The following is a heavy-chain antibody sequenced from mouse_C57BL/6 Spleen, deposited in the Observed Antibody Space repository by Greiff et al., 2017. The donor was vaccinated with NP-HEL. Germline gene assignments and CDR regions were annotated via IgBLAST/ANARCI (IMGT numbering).Heavy chain of an antibody. CDR3: ARITTVASYAMDY. CDR1: GFNIKDYY. D-gene: IGHD1-1*01. V-gene: IGHV14-2*01. CDR2: IDPEDGET. Sequence: VQLKESGAELVKPGASVKLSCTASGFNIKDYYMHWVKQRTEQGLEWIGRIDPEDGETKYAPKFQGKATITADTSSNTAYLQLSSLTSEDTAVYYCARITTVASYAMDYWGQGTSVTVSS. J-gene: IGHJ4*01.